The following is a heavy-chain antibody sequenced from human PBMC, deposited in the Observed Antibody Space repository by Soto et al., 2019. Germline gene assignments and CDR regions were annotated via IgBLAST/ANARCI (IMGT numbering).Heavy chain of an antibody. Sequence: QVQLVESGGALVKPGGSLRLSCAASGFTFSDYFMTWIRQAPGEGLEWVAYISTSARIINYADSVKGRFTISRDNAKNSLYLQMNSLGAEDTAVYFFAREYSAYHYHVDFWGQGTVVTVSS. CDR2: ISTSARII. J-gene: IGHJ4*02. V-gene: IGHV3-11*01. D-gene: IGHD4-4*01. CDR1: GFTFSDYF. CDR3: AREYSAYHYHVDF.